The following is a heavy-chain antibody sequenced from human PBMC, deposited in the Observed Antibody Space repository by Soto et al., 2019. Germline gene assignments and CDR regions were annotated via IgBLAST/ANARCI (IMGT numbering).Heavy chain of an antibody. J-gene: IGHJ6*02. Sequence: QVQLQESGPGLVKPSGTLSLTCAVSGGSISSSNWWSWVRQPPGKGLEWIGEIYHSGSTNYNPSLNSRVTISVHKSKNQFSLKLSSVTAADTAVYYCARVVGGYYYGMDVWGQGTTVTVSS. CDR3: ARVVGGYYYGMDV. D-gene: IGHD2-2*01. CDR2: IYHSGST. V-gene: IGHV4-4*02. CDR1: GGSISSSNW.